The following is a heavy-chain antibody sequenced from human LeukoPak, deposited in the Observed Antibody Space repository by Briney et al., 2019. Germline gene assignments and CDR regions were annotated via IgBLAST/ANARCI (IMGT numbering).Heavy chain of an antibody. CDR2: INPSGGST. D-gene: IGHD2-15*01. CDR1: GYTFTSYY. CDR3: ARGGIVVVVAASSGFDY. Sequence: ASVTVSCKASGYTFTSYYMHWVRQAPGQGLEWMGIINPSGGSTSYAQKFQGRVTITRDTSTSTVYMELSSLRSEDTAVYYCARGGIVVVVAASSGFDYWGQGTLVTVSS. V-gene: IGHV1-46*01. J-gene: IGHJ4*02.